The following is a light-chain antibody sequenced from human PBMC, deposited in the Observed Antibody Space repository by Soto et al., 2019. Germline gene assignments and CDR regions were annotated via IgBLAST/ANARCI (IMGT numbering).Light chain of an antibody. CDR1: QGVGVW. Sequence: DIQMTQSPSSVSASVGDTVTITCRASQGVGVWLGWYQQKPGKAPHLLIYGASGLQVGVPSRFSGSVSGADFTLTISSLQPEDFATYYCQQSYSTPLTFGGWNKVDIK. CDR3: QQSYSTPLT. J-gene: IGKJ4*01. V-gene: IGKV1-12*01. CDR2: GAS.